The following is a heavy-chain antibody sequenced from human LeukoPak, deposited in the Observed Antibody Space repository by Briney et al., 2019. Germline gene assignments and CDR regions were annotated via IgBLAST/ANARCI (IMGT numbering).Heavy chain of an antibody. Sequence: SETLSLTCAVSGGSISSYHWSWVRQPPGKGLEWIGYIHNSGGNTYNPYLKSGITISVETSRYQFSLRLSSMTAADTAVYYCARLRKQQHRDYYYYAIDVWAQGTTVTVSS. CDR2: IHNSGGN. CDR3: ARLRKQQHRDYYYYAIDV. V-gene: IGHV4-59*01. J-gene: IGHJ6*02. CDR1: GGSISSYH. D-gene: IGHD6-13*01.